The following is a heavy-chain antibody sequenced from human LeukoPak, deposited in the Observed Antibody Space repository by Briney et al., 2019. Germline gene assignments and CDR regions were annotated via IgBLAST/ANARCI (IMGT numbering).Heavy chain of an antibody. CDR1: GFTVSSNY. V-gene: IGHV3-66*01. Sequence: GGSLRLSCAASGFTVSSNYMSWVRQAPGKGLEWVSVIYSGGSTYYADSVKGRFTISRDNSKNTLYLQMNSLRAEDTAVYYCARVRRAYYYDSSGYDFDYWGQGTLVTVSS. D-gene: IGHD3-22*01. CDR3: ARVRRAYYYDSSGYDFDY. CDR2: IYSGGST. J-gene: IGHJ4*02.